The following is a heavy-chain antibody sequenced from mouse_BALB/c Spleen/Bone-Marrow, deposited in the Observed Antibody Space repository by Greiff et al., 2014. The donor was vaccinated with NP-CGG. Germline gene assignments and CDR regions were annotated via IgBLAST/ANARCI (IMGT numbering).Heavy chain of an antibody. Sequence: EVKVVESGPELVKPGASVKISCKASGYSFTGYFMNWMKQSHGKSLEWIGRINPYNGDPFYNQKFKGKATLTVGKSSSTAHMELLSLTSEDSAVYYCGRGNYDYDSWFGYWGQGTLVTVSA. CDR3: GRGNYDYDSWFGY. CDR1: GYSFTGYF. J-gene: IGHJ3*01. D-gene: IGHD2-4*01. V-gene: IGHV1-37*01. CDR2: INPYNGDP.